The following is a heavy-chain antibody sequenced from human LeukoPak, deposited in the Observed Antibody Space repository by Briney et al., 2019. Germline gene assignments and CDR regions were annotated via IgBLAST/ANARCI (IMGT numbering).Heavy chain of an antibody. CDR2: IYYSGST. Sequence: SETLSLTCTVSGGSITSYYWSWIRQPPGKGLEWIGYIYYSGSTYYNPSLKSRVTISVDTSKNQFSLKLSSVTAADTAVYYCARVGRLSAFDIWGQGTMVTVSS. CDR1: GGSITSYY. CDR3: ARVGRLSAFDI. J-gene: IGHJ3*02. D-gene: IGHD2/OR15-2a*01. V-gene: IGHV4-59*08.